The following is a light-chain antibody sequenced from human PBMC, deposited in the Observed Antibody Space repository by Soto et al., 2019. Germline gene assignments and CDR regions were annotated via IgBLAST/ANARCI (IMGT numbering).Light chain of an antibody. J-gene: IGKJ3*01. CDR2: AAS. Sequence: DIQMTQSPSSLSASVGDRVTITCRASQSISSYLNWYQQKPGKAPKLLIYAASSLQSGVPSRVSGSGSGTDVTLTISSLQPEDGATYYGQQSYSTLWTFGPGTKVDIK. V-gene: IGKV1-39*01. CDR1: QSISSY. CDR3: QQSYSTLWT.